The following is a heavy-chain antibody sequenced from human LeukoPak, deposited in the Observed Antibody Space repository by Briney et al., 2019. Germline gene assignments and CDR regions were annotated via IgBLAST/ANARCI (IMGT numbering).Heavy chain of an antibody. D-gene: IGHD3-22*01. CDR2: ISYDGSNK. Sequence: GGSLRLSCAASGFTFSSYAMHWVRQAPGKGLEWVAVISYDGSNKYYADSVKGRFTISRDNSENTLYLQMNSLRAEDTAVYYCARDGYYYDSSGYGFDIWGQGTMVTVSS. CDR3: ARDGYYYDSSGYGFDI. J-gene: IGHJ3*02. V-gene: IGHV3-30-3*01. CDR1: GFTFSSYA.